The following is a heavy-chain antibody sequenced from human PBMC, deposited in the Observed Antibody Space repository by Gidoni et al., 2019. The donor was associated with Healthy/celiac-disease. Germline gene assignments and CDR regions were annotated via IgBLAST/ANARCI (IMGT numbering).Heavy chain of an antibody. CDR1: GGSVSSGSYY. J-gene: IGHJ4*02. CDR3: ARSRKMGPAIDY. CDR2: IYYSGST. V-gene: IGHV4-61*01. Sequence: QVQLQESGPGLVKPSETLSLTCTVPGGSVSSGSYYWSWIRQPPGKGLEWIGYIYYSGSTNYNPSLKSRVTISVDTSKNQFSLKLSSVTAADTAVYYCARSRKMGPAIDYWGQGTLVTVSS.